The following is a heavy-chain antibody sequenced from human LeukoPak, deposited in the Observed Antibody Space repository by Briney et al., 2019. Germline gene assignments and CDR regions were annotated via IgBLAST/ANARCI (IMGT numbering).Heavy chain of an antibody. CDR2: IKGDGSVT. CDR3: ARSDWFDP. J-gene: IGHJ5*02. Sequence: SGGSLRLSCAASGFTFSSHWMHWVRQAPGKGLVWVSRIKGDGSVTVYADSVKGRFTISRDNAKNTLYLQMNSLRVEDTAVYYCARSDWFDPWGQGTLVTVSS. D-gene: IGHD3-3*01. V-gene: IGHV3-74*01. CDR1: GFTFSSHW.